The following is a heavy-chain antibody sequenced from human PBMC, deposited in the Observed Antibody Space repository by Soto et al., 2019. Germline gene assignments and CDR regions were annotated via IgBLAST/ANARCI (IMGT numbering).Heavy chain of an antibody. J-gene: IGHJ5*02. CDR1: GFTFSSDT. D-gene: IGHD5-12*01. CDR2: ISSSSNTI. V-gene: IGHV3-48*01. CDR3: ARERLYSGYDSGRFDP. Sequence: GGSLRLSCAASGFTFSSDTMNWVRQAPGKGLEWVSYISSSSNTIYSADSVKGRFTISRDNAKNSLYLQMNSLRAEDTAVYYCARERLYSGYDSGRFDPWGLGTLVTVSA.